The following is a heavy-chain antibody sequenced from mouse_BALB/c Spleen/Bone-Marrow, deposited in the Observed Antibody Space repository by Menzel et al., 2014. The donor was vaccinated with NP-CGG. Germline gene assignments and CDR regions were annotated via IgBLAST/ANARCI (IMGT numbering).Heavy chain of an antibody. CDR2: ISTYSGNT. V-gene: IGHV1-67*01. CDR1: GYTFTDYA. D-gene: IGHD1-1*01. CDR3: ARAGYGSSYDWFAY. J-gene: IGHJ3*01. Sequence: VQLQQSGPELVRPGVPVKISCKGSGYTFTDYAMHWVKQSHAKSLEWIGVISTYSGNTNYNQKFKGKATMTVDKSSSTAYMELARLTSEDSAIYYCARAGYGSSYDWFAYWGQGTLVTVSA.